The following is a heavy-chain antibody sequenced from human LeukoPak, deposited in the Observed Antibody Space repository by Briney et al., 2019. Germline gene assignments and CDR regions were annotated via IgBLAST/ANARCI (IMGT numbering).Heavy chain of an antibody. V-gene: IGHV4-39*01. CDR2: IYYSGST. Sequence: SETLSLTCTVSGGSISSSSYYWGWIRQPPWKGLEWIGSIYYSGSTYYNPSLKSRVTISVDTSKNQFSLKLSSVTAADTAVYYCANGITIFGVVKEADYWGQGTLVTVSS. J-gene: IGHJ4*02. D-gene: IGHD3-3*01. CDR1: GGSISSSSYY. CDR3: ANGITIFGVVKEADY.